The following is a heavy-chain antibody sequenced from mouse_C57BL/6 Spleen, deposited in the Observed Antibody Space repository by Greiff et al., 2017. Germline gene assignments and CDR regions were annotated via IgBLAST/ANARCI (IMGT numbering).Heavy chain of an antibody. J-gene: IGHJ2*01. V-gene: IGHV1-50*01. CDR2: IDPSDSYT. CDR3: ARRTAQADY. D-gene: IGHD3-2*02. CDR1: GYTFTSYW. Sequence: QVQLQQPGAELVKPGASVKLSCKASGYTFTSYWMQWVKQRPGQGLEWIGEIDPSDSYTNYNQKFKGKATLTVDTSSSTAYMQLSSLTSEDSAVYYCARRTAQADYWGQGTTHTVSS.